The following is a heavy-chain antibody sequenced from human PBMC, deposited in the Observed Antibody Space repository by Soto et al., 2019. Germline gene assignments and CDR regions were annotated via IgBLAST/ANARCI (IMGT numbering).Heavy chain of an antibody. V-gene: IGHV2-70*01. CDR2: IDWDDDK. D-gene: IGHD6-19*01. J-gene: IGHJ5*02. CDR1: GFSLSTSGMC. Sequence: GSGPTLVPPTQPLTLTCPFSGFSLSTSGMCVSWIRQPPGKALEWLALIDWDDDKYYSTSLKTRLTISKDTSKNQVVLTMTNMDPVDTATYYCARSYGYSSGWYRVTQNWFDPWGQGTLVTVSS. CDR3: ARSYGYSSGWYRVTQNWFDP.